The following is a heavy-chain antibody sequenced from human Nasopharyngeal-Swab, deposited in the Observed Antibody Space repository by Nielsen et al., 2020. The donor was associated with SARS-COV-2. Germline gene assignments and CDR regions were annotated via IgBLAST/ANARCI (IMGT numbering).Heavy chain of an antibody. J-gene: IGHJ5*01. CDR1: GFTFSIHA. CDR2: INDYEDRL. Sequence: GGSLRLSCSASGFTFSIHAMHWVRQAPGKGLEYVSTINDYEDRLYYADSVKGRFTISRDNSKNTLYLEMNSLSAGDTATYYCAQEEVPNDSWGQGTLVTVSS. V-gene: IGHV3-64*04. CDR3: AQEEVPNDS.